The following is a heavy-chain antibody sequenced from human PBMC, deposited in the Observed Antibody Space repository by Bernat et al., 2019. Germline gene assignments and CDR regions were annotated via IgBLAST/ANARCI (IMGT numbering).Heavy chain of an antibody. D-gene: IGHD3-22*01. Sequence: EVQLVESGGGLIQPGGSLRLSCAASGFSVRSTYMSWVRQAPGKGLEWVSVFYSGGNTYYADSMKGRFTISRDKSKNTVYLQMNSLRAEDTAVYYCARDYYGSYFDYWGQGTLVTVSS. CDR2: FYSGGNT. J-gene: IGHJ4*02. V-gene: IGHV3-53*01. CDR1: GFSVRSTY. CDR3: ARDYYGSYFDY.